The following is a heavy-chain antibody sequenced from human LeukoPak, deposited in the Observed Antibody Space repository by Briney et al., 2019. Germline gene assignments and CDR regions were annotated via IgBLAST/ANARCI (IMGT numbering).Heavy chain of an antibody. D-gene: IGHD2-15*01. V-gene: IGHV3-23*01. CDR2: MSSSDDGR. CDR3: AKAPVTSCRGAFCYPFDY. Sequence: GGSLRLSCATSGFSFSSYAMSWVRQAPGKGLEWVSAMSSSDDGRYYATSVRGRFTISRDTSRSTLYLQMNSLRAEDAAVYYCAKAPVTSCRGAFCYPFDYWGQGTLVTVSS. CDR1: GFSFSSYA. J-gene: IGHJ4*02.